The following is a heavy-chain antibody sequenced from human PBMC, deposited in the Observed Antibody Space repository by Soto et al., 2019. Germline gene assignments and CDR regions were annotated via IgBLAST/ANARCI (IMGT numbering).Heavy chain of an antibody. V-gene: IGHV1-69*13. CDR3: ARDLSPPTTALYYYGMDV. D-gene: IGHD3-16*02. CDR1: GGTFSSYA. CDR2: IIPIFGTA. J-gene: IGHJ6*02. Sequence: ASVKVSCKASGGTFSSYAISWVRQAPGQGLEWMGGIIPIFGTANYAQKFQGRVTITADESTSTAYMELSSLRSEDTAVYYCARDLSPPTTALYYYGMDVWGQGTTVTVSS.